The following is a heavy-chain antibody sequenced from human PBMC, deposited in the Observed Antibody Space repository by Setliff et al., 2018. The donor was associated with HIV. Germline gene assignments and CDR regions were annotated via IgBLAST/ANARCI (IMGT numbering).Heavy chain of an antibody. V-gene: IGHV3-23*01. Sequence: GGSLRLSCAVAGFSFSNYAMTWVRQAPGKGLEWVSAIAGTSASTYYADSVKGRFTISRDSSKSMLYLQMNSLRVEDTAIYYCAKPLTQWGVSPYHYAFGVWGQGTLVTVSS. CDR3: AKPLTQWGVSPYHYAFGV. J-gene: IGHJ4*03. CDR1: GFSFSNYA. D-gene: IGHD3-22*01. CDR2: IAGTSAST.